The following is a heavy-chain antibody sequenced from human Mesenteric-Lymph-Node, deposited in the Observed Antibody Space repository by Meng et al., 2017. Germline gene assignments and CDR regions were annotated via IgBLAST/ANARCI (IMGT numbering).Heavy chain of an antibody. J-gene: IGHJ4*02. Sequence: LTGAASGFTFSSYSTHWVRQAPGKGLESVSAISGDGSSTFYADSVKGRFTISRDNSKNTLYLQMGSLRSEDTAVYYCAREEKGDYAYWGQG. CDR1: GFTFSSYS. V-gene: IGHV3-64*02. CDR2: ISGDGSST. CDR3: AREEKGDYAY. D-gene: IGHD3-16*01.